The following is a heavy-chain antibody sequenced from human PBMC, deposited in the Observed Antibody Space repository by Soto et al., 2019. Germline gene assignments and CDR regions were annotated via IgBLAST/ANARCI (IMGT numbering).Heavy chain of an antibody. D-gene: IGHD3-16*02. CDR3: ARDYDYVWGSYRPVFDY. Sequence: ASVKVSCKASGYTFTSYGISWVRQAPGQGLEWMGWISAYNGNTNYAQKLQGRATMTTDTSTSTAYMELRSLRSDDTAVYYCARDYDYVWGSYRPVFDYWGQGTLVTVSS. CDR1: GYTFTSYG. CDR2: ISAYNGNT. V-gene: IGHV1-18*01. J-gene: IGHJ4*02.